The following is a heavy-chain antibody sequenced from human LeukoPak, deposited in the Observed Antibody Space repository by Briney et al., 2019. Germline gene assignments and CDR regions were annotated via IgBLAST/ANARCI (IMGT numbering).Heavy chain of an antibody. CDR2: ISSSSSYT. CDR3: ARAPGQYYDIDY. D-gene: IGHD3-9*01. J-gene: IGHJ4*02. Sequence: GGSLRLSCAASGFTFSDYYMSWIRQAPGKGLEWVSYISSSSSYTNYADSVKGRFTISRDNAKNSLYLQMNSLRAEDTAVYYCARAPGQYYDIDYWGQGTLDTVSS. CDR1: GFTFSDYY. V-gene: IGHV3-11*06.